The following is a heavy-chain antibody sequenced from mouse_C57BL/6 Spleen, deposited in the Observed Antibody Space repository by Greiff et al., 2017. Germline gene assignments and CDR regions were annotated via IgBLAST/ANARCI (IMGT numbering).Heavy chain of an antibody. CDR2: ILPGSGST. CDR3: ARGAPSFTTVVEDAMDY. Sequence: QVQLQQSGAELMKPGASVKLSCKATGYTFTGYWIEWVKQRPGHGLEWIGEILPGSGSTNYNEKFKGKATFTADTSSNTAYMQLSSLPTEDSAIYYGARGAPSFTTVVEDAMDYWGQGTSVTVSS. V-gene: IGHV1-9*01. CDR1: GYTFTGYW. D-gene: IGHD1-1*01. J-gene: IGHJ4*01.